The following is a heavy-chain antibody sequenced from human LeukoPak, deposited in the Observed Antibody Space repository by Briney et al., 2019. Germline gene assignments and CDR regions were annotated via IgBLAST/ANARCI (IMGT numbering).Heavy chain of an antibody. D-gene: IGHD7-27*01. CDR1: GDSVSSNSAT. Sequence: SQTLSLTCAFSGDSVSSNSATWNWIRQSPSRGLEWLGRTYYRSKWSNDYAVSVKSRISITPDTSKNQFSLQLNSVTPEDTAVYYCARDLWGSDKCYYFDSWGQGTLVTVSS. V-gene: IGHV6-1*01. CDR2: TYYRSKWSN. J-gene: IGHJ4*02. CDR3: ARDLWGSDKCYYFDS.